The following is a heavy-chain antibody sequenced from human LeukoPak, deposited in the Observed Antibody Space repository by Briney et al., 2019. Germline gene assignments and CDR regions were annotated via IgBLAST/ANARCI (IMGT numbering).Heavy chain of an antibody. V-gene: IGHV1-69*13. CDR3: ASRGRGGYPELGCYYYMDV. D-gene: IGHD5-24*01. Sequence: SVKVSCKASGGTFSSYAISWVRQAPGQGLEWMGGIIPIFGTANYAQKFQGRVTITADESTSTAYMELSSLRSEDTAVYYCASRGRGGYPELGCYYYMDVWGKGTTVTISS. CDR1: GGTFSSYA. CDR2: IIPIFGTA. J-gene: IGHJ6*03.